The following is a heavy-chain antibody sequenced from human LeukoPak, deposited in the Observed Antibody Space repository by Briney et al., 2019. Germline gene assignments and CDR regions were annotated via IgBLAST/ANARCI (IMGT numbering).Heavy chain of an antibody. D-gene: IGHD1-26*01. J-gene: IGHJ4*02. CDR3: ATQGGSKDNSDY. V-gene: IGHV4-39*01. CDR2: IYYSGST. Sequence: SETLSLTCTVSGVSISSSSYYWGWIRQPPGKGLEWIGSIYYSGSTYYNPSLKSRVTISVDTSKNQFSLKLSSVTAADTAVYYCATQGGSKDNSDYWGQGTLVTVSS. CDR1: GVSISSSSYY.